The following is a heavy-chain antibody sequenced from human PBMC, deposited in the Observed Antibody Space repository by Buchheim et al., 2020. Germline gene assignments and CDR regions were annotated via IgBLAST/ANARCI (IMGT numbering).Heavy chain of an antibody. CDR1: GFTFSSYW. D-gene: IGHD2/OR15-2a*01. J-gene: IGHJ6*02. Sequence: EVQLVESGGGLVQPGGSLRLSCADSGFTFSSYWMHWVRQAPGKGLVWVSRINTDGSSTTYADSVKGRFTISRDNARNSLYLQMNSLRAEDTAEYYCARDVTAFLTFSYYGMDVWGQGT. V-gene: IGHV3-74*01. CDR2: INTDGSST. CDR3: ARDVTAFLTFSYYGMDV.